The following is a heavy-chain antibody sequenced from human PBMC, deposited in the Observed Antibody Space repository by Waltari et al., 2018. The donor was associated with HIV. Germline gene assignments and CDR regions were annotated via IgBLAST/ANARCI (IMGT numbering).Heavy chain of an antibody. V-gene: IGHV3-23*01. Sequence: EVQLLGSGGGLVQTGWSLRLPCAASGFSFGRSAMSGVRQAPGKGLEWVSAISGSGGSTYYADSVKGRFTISRDNSKNTLYLQMNSLRAEDTAVYYCAKDYVIAVADWFDPWGQGTLVTVSS. CDR2: ISGSGGST. J-gene: IGHJ5*02. CDR3: AKDYVIAVADWFDP. CDR1: GFSFGRSA. D-gene: IGHD6-19*01.